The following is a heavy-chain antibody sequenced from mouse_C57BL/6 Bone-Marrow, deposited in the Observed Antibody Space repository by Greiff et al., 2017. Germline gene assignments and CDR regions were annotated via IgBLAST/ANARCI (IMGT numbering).Heavy chain of an antibody. CDR2: IHPNSGST. CDR3: ARGDYGNYAWFAY. CDR1: GSTFTSYW. J-gene: IGHJ3*01. D-gene: IGHD2-1*01. V-gene: IGHV1-64*01. Sequence: QVQLQQPGAELVKPGASVKLSCKASGSTFTSYWMHWVKQRPGQGLEWIGMIHPNSGSTNYNEKFKSKATLTVDKSSSTAYMQLSSLTSEDSAVYYGARGDYGNYAWFAYWGQGTLVTVSA.